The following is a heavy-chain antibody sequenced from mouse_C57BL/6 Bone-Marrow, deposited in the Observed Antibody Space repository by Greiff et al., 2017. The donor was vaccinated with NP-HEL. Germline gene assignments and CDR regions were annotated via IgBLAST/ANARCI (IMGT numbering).Heavy chain of an antibody. CDR2: IYPRSGNT. D-gene: IGHD1-1*02. CDR1: GYTFTSYG. J-gene: IGHJ1*03. CDR3: ARNGYWYFEV. V-gene: IGHV1-81*01. Sequence: QVQLQQSGAELARPGASVKLSCKASGYTFTSYGISWVKQRPGQGLEWIGEIYPRSGNTYYNEKFKGKATLTADKSSSTAYMELRSLTSEDSAVDFCARNGYWYFEVWGTGTTVTVSS.